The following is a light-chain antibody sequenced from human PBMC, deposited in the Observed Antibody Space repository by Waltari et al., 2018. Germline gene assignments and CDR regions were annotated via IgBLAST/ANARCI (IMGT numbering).Light chain of an antibody. J-gene: IGKJ1*01. V-gene: IGKV4-1*01. CDR1: QNVLYSSNNKNY. CDR3: QQYYGTPPT. Sequence: DIVMTQSPDSLAVSLGERATINCKSSQNVLYSSNNKNYLAWYQQKPGKPPKLLIYGASTRESGVPDRFSGSGSGTDFTLTISSLQAEDVAVYYCQQYYGTPPTFGQGTKVEIK. CDR2: GAS.